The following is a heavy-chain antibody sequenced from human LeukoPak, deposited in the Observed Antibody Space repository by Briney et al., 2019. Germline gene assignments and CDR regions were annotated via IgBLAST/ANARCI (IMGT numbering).Heavy chain of an antibody. V-gene: IGHV4-4*07. CDR1: GGSISNYY. CDR3: AREGQYSGSYHDAFDI. J-gene: IGHJ3*02. D-gene: IGHD1-26*01. CDR2: IYTSGST. Sequence: SETLSLTCSVSGGSISNYYWSWIRQPAGKGLEWIGRIYTSGSTNYNPSLKSRLTISVDTSKNQFSLKLSSVTAADTAVYYCAREGQYSGSYHDAFDIWGQGTMVTVSS.